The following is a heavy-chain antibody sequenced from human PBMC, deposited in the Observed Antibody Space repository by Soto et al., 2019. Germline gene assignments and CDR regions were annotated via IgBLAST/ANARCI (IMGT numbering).Heavy chain of an antibody. CDR1: GGSISSSGYC. D-gene: IGHD3-16*02. J-gene: IGHJ4*02. V-gene: IGHV4-39*01. CDR2: IYYSGSI. Sequence: QLQLQESGPGLVKPSETLSLTCTVSGGSISSSGYCWGWIRQPPGKGLEWIGSIYYSGSIYYNPSLESRVTISVDTSKNQFSLNLSSVTAADTAVYYCPFGGVISGFGYWGQGTLVTVSS. CDR3: PFGGVISGFGY.